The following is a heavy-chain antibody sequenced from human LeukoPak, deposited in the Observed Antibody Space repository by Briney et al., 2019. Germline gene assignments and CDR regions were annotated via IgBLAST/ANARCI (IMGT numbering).Heavy chain of an antibody. CDR2: ISGNGVNT. V-gene: IGHV3-23*01. CDR1: GFSFNTYA. Sequence: TGGSLRLSCEASGFSFNTYAMNWVRQAPGKGLEWVSAISGNGVNTHYVDSLKGRFIISRDNSKNTVYLQMSSLIAGDTAVYYCARVQRDDFGGYGNDYWGQGTLVTVSS. CDR3: ARVQRDDFGGYGNDY. D-gene: IGHD4-17*01. J-gene: IGHJ4*02.